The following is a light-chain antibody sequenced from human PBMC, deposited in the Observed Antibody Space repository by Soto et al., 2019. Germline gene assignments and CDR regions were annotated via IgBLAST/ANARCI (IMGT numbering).Light chain of an antibody. V-gene: IGKV3-15*01. Sequence: ETVPTQSPATLSLSPGETATLSCRASQRVTNNLAWYQWKLGQPPRLLIYGASTRATGIPVRFRGSGSGTEFTHAISSLQSEDSAVYYCQQHHNWPWTFGQGTRVELK. CDR1: QRVTNN. J-gene: IGKJ1*01. CDR3: QQHHNWPWT. CDR2: GAS.